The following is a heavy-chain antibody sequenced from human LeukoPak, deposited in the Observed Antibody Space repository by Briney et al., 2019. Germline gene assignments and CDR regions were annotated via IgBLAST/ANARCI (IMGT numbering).Heavy chain of an antibody. D-gene: IGHD6-19*01. J-gene: IGHJ4*02. Sequence: SETLSLTCTVSGGSISSYYWSWIRQPAGKGLEWIGRIYTSGSTNYNPSLKSRVTMSVDTSKNQFSLKLSSVTAADTAVYYCARDQARPGIAVAFDYWGQGTLVTVSS. CDR3: ARDQARPGIAVAFDY. CDR2: IYTSGST. CDR1: GGSISSYY. V-gene: IGHV4-4*07.